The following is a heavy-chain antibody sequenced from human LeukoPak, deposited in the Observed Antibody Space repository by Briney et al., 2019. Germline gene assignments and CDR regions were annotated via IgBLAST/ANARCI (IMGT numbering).Heavy chain of an antibody. CDR2: ISSNGGST. CDR3: ARVREGY. V-gene: IGHV3-64*01. D-gene: IGHD5-24*01. J-gene: IGHJ4*02. Sequence: GGSLRLSCAASGFTFSSYAMHWVRQAPGKGLEYVSAISSNGGSTYYANSVKGRFTISRDNSKNTLYLQTGSLRAEDMAVYYCARVREGYWGQGTLVTVSS. CDR1: GFTFSSYA.